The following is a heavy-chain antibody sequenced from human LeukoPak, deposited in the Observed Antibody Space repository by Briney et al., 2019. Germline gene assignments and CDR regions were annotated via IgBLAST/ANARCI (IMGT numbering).Heavy chain of an antibody. CDR2: ISFDGNNK. CDR1: GFTFNTYA. D-gene: IGHD6-19*01. J-gene: IGHJ4*02. Sequence: PGGSLRLSCSASGFTFNTYAMHWVRQAPGKGLEWVAVISFDGNNKYYADSVKGRFTISRDNSKNTLYLQMNSLRAEDTAVYFCARDPLRSGWYGYFDFWGQGTLVIVSS. V-gene: IGHV3-30-3*01. CDR3: ARDPLRSGWYGYFDF.